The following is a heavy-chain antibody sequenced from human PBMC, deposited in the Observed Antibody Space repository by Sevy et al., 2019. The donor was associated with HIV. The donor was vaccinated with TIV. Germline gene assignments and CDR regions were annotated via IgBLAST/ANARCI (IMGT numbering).Heavy chain of an antibody. V-gene: IGHV3-49*04. D-gene: IGHD6-13*01. Sequence: GGSLRHSCTASGFTFGDYCMSWVRQAPGKGLEWVAFLKSDVYGGTVDHAASVRGRFVISSDDSKTIAYLQMNDLKTEDTGVYYCTRWKAAQSIFDYWGQGALVTVSS. CDR3: TRWKAAQSIFDY. J-gene: IGHJ4*02. CDR1: GFTFGDYC. CDR2: LKSDVYGGTV.